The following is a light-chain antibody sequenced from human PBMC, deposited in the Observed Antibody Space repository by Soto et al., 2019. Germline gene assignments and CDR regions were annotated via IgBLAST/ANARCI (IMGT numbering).Light chain of an antibody. CDR1: SSDVGGYNY. CDR3: SSYTSSSTPPYV. Sequence: QSVLTQPASVSGSPGQSITISCTGTSSDVGGYNYVSWYQQHPGKAPKLMIYEVSNRPSGVSNRFSGSKSGNTASLTISGLQAEDEADYYCSSYTSSSTPPYVFGTGTKLTVX. J-gene: IGLJ1*01. V-gene: IGLV2-14*01. CDR2: EVS.